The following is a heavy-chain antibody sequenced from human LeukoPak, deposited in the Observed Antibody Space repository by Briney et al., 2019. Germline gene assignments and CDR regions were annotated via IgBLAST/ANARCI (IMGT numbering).Heavy chain of an antibody. CDR3: ARVGGMTTINNAAFDI. J-gene: IGHJ3*02. D-gene: IGHD4-4*01. CDR1: GGSINIDY. V-gene: IGHV4-59*01. CDR2: IYHSGST. Sequence: SETLSLTCSVSGGSINIDYWNWIRQPPGKGLEWIGYIYHSGSTNFNPSLKSRVTISIDKSKKQFSLKLISVTAADTAIYYCARVGGMTTINNAAFDIWGQGTMVTVSS.